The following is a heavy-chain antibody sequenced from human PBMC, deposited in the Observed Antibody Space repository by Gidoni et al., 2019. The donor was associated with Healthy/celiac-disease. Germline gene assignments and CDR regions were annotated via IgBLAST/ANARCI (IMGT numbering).Heavy chain of an antibody. V-gene: IGHV3-15*07. CDR3: TTGPDGDYGTILLDY. CDR1: SNAW. Sequence: SNAWMNWVRQAPGKGLEWVGRIKSKTDGGTTDYAAPVKGRFTISRDDSKNTLYLQMNSLKTEDTAVYYCTTGPDGDYGTILLDYWGQGTLVTVSS. J-gene: IGHJ4*02. CDR2: IKSKTDGGTT. D-gene: IGHD4-17*01.